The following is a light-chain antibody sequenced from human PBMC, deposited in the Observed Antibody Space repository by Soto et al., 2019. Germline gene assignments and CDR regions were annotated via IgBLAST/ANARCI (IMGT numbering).Light chain of an antibody. J-gene: IGLJ1*01. CDR1: SSDVGSFDH. CDR3: SSYTGGNPSYV. V-gene: IGLV2-14*01. CDR2: EVN. Sequence: QSALTQPASVSGSPGQSITISCTGPSSDVGSFDHVSWYQQHPGKAPKLIIYEVNNRPSGVSDRFSGSKSGNTASLTVSGLQAEDEADYYCSSYTGGNPSYVFGTGTKVTVL.